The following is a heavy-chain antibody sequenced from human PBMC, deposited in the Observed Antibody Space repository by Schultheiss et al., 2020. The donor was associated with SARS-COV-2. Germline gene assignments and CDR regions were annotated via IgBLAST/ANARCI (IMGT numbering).Heavy chain of an antibody. V-gene: IGHV1-18*01. CDR3: AREGYYDFWSDSYTNFYGMDV. CDR2: ISTHNENT. D-gene: IGHD3-3*01. Sequence: GESLKISCKASGYIFASYGISWVRQAPGQGLEWMGWISTHNENTNYAQRLQGRVTMTTDTSTSTAYMDLRSLRSDDTAVYYCAREGYYDFWSDSYTNFYGMDVWGQGTTVTVSS. J-gene: IGHJ6*02. CDR1: GYIFASYG.